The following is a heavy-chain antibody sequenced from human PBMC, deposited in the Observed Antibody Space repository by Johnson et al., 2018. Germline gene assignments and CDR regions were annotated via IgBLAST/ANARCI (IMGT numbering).Heavy chain of an antibody. J-gene: IGHJ3*02. D-gene: IGHD4-17*01. CDR2: IIPIFGTT. CDR3: ERGIVEDYGDLGDAFDI. V-gene: IGHV1-69*01. CDR1: GGTFSSYA. Sequence: QVQLVQSGAEVKKPGSSVKVSCKASGGTFSSYAISWVRQAPGQGLEWMGGIIPIFGTTNYAQKFQGRVTITEDESTSTAYMGLSRLRSEDTAVYYCERGIVEDYGDLGDAFDIWGQGTMVTVSS.